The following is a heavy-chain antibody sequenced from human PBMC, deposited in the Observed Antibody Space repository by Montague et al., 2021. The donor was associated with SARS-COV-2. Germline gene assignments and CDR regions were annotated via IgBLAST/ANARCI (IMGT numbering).Heavy chain of an antibody. CDR2: IYYSGST. V-gene: IGHV4-39*01. D-gene: IGHD3-3*01. J-gene: IGHJ5*02. CDR1: GGSISSSSYY. Sequence: SETLSLTCTVSGGSISSSSYYWGWIRQPPGKGLEWIGSIYYSGSTYYNPSLKSRVTISVDTSKNQFSLKLSSVAAADTAVYCCARHPGITICGVVITPSWFDPWGQGTLVTVSS. CDR3: ARHPGITICGVVITPSWFDP.